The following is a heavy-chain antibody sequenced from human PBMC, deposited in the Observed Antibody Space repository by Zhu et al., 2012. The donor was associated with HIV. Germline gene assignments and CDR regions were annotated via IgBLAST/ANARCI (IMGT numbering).Heavy chain of an antibody. CDR1: GSSIISTYY. D-gene: IGHD3-3*02. Sequence: QVQLQESGPGLVKPSETLSLTCAVSGSSIISTYYWGWIRQPPGKGLEWIGSIYHSETTYYNPSLKSRVTISIDTANNQFSLKLSSVTAADTAAYYCARHSWTATDYFDYWGQGPWSPSPQ. J-gene: IGHJ4*02. V-gene: IGHV4-38-2*01. CDR3: ARHSWTATDYFDY. CDR2: IYHSETT.